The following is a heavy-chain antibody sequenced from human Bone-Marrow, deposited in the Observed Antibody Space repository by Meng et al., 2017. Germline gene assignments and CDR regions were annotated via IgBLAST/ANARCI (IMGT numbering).Heavy chain of an antibody. J-gene: IGHJ4*02. CDR2: IRSKANSYST. D-gene: IGHD5-18*01. CDR3: TPYSYGYRSDIDY. CDR1: GFTFSGSA. Sequence: GESLKISCASSGFTFSGSAMHWIRQASGKGLEWVGRIRSKANSYSTAYAASVKGRFTISRDDSKNTAYLQMNSLKTEDTAVYYCTPYSYGYRSDIDYWGQGTLVTVSS. V-gene: IGHV3-73*01.